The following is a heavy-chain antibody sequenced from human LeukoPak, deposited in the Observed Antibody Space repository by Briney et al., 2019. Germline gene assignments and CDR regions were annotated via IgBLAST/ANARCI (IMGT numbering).Heavy chain of an antibody. CDR1: GFTFSSYA. J-gene: IGHJ4*02. Sequence: GGSLRLSCAASGFTFSSYAMSWVRQAPGKGLEWVSAISGSGGSTYYADSVKGRFTISRDNSKNTLYLQMNSLRAEDTAVYYCAKDSPLTQLLWLGELSLLFDYWGQGTLVTVSS. CDR2: ISGSGGST. V-gene: IGHV3-23*01. CDR3: AKDSPLTQLLWLGELSLLFDY. D-gene: IGHD3-10*01.